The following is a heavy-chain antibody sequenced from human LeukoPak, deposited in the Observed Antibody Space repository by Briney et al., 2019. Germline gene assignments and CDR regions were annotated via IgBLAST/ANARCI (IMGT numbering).Heavy chain of an antibody. J-gene: IGHJ4*02. Sequence: PGGSLRLSCAASGFTVSSNYMSWVRQAPGKGLEWVSVIYSGGSTYYADSVKGRFTISRDNSKNTLYLQMNSPRAEDTAVYYCAAFDSSGYYFDYWGQGTLVTVSS. V-gene: IGHV3-53*01. D-gene: IGHD3-22*01. CDR1: GFTVSSNY. CDR3: AAFDSSGYYFDY. CDR2: IYSGGST.